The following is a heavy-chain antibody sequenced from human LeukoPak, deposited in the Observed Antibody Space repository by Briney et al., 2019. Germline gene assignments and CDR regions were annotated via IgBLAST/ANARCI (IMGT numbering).Heavy chain of an antibody. CDR3: ARGPGEIIYYYYYMDV. J-gene: IGHJ6*03. Sequence: ASVKVSCKASGYTFTSYDINWVRQATGQGLEGMGWMNPNSGNTGYAQKFQGRVTMTRNTSISTAYMELSSLRSEDTAVYYCARGPGEIIYYYYYMDVWGKGTTVTVSS. CDR1: GYTFTSYD. CDR2: MNPNSGNT. V-gene: IGHV1-8*01. D-gene: IGHD3-10*01.